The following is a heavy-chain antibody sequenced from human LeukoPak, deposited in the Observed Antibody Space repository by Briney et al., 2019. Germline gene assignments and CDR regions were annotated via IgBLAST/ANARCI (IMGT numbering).Heavy chain of an antibody. D-gene: IGHD2/OR15-2a*01. J-gene: IGHJ6*02. V-gene: IGHV3-53*04. CDR3: ASMGPTGYFYGLDV. CDR1: GFTVSSNY. CDR2: IYSGGAT. Sequence: GGSLRLSCAASGFTVSSNYMSWVRQAPGKGLEWVSVIYSGGATYYADSVKGRFTISRHNSKNTLYLRMNSLRPEDTAVYYCASMGPTGYFYGLDVWGQGTTVTVSS.